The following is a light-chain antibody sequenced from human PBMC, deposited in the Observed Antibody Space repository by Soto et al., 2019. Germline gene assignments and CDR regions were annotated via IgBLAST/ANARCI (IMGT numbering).Light chain of an antibody. V-gene: IGKV3-15*01. CDR2: CAS. Sequence: ETVMNPAPSTASPVPGERATLSCRASQSISSNLAWYQQKPGQAPRLLIYCASRRAMDIPVRFSGSGSGTEFTLTISSLQSEDFALYFCQQYDNSPPLNFGGWTKGDI. CDR1: QSISSN. CDR3: QQYDNSPPLN. J-gene: IGKJ4*01.